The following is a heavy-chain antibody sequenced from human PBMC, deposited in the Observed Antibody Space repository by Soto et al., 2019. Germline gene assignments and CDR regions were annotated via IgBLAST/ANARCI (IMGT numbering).Heavy chain of an antibody. J-gene: IGHJ6*02. CDR2: IDPSDSYT. V-gene: IGHV5-10-1*01. CDR3: ASSPRGYCSSSFCRELGNYYGMDV. Sequence: PGESLKISCKGSGYSFTSYWISWVRQMPGKGLEWMGRIDPSDSYTNYSPSFQGHVTISADKSISTAYLQWSSLKASDTAMYYCASSPRGYCSSSFCRELGNYYGMDVWGQGTTVTVSS. D-gene: IGHD2-2*01. CDR1: GYSFTSYW.